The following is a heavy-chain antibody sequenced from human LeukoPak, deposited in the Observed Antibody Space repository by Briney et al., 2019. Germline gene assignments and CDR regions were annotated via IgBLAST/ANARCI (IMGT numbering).Heavy chain of an antibody. D-gene: IGHD2-2*01. CDR3: ARGLCSSTSCYTNWFDP. CDR2: IYHSGST. J-gene: IGHJ5*02. Sequence: SETLSLTCAVSGGSISSSNWWSWVRQPPGKGLEWIGEIYHSGSTNYNPSLKSRVTISVDKSKNQFSLKLSSVTAADTAVYYCARGLCSSTSCYTNWFDPWGQGTLVTVSS. CDR1: GGSISSSNW. V-gene: IGHV4-4*02.